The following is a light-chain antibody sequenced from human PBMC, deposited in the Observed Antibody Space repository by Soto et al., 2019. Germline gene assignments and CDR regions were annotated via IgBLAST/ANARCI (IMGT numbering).Light chain of an antibody. J-gene: IGKJ5*01. CDR2: AAS. CDR1: QSITGY. V-gene: IGKV1-39*01. Sequence: DIQMTQSPSSLSASVGDRVTITCRASQSITGYLNWYQQKPGKVPKLLIYAASTLQSGVPSRFSGSGSGTDFTLTLSSLQAEDSATYYCQQASSFPPTFGQGTRLEIK. CDR3: QQASSFPPT.